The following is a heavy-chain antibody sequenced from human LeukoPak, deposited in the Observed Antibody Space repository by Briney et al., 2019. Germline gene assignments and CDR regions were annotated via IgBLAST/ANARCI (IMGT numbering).Heavy chain of an antibody. Sequence: SETLSLTCAVSGGSISSSSYYWGWIRQPPGKGLEWIGSIYYSGSTYYNPSPKSRVTISVDTSKNQFSLKLSSVTAADTAVYYCARDRAAAYDYWGQGTLVTVSS. CDR3: ARDRAAAYDY. CDR1: GGSISSSSYY. D-gene: IGHD6-13*01. V-gene: IGHV4-39*07. J-gene: IGHJ4*02. CDR2: IYYSGST.